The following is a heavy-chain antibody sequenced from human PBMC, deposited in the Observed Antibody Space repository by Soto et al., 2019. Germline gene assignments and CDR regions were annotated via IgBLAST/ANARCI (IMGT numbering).Heavy chain of an antibody. Sequence: PSETLSLTCTVSGGSISSYYWSWIRQPAGKGLEWIGRIYTSGSTNYNPSLKSRVTMSVDTSKNQFSLKLSSVTAADTAVYYCARDPSYSSSADYYYCGMDVWGQGTTVTVSS. D-gene: IGHD6-6*01. CDR2: IYTSGST. CDR1: GGSISSYY. CDR3: ARDPSYSSSADYYYCGMDV. J-gene: IGHJ6*02. V-gene: IGHV4-4*07.